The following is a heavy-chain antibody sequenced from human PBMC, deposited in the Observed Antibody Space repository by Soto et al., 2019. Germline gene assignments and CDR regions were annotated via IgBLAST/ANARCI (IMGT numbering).Heavy chain of an antibody. CDR3: AQALIASYSNSHWGMDV. D-gene: IGHD6-13*01. J-gene: IGHJ6*02. V-gene: IGHV3-30*18. CDR1: GFTFRSFG. CDR2: ISYSGSVK. Sequence: QVQLVESGGGVVQPGRSLRLSCTASGFTFRSFGLHWVRQAPGRGLEWVAIISYSGSVKYYTDSVKGRFTVSRDDSQNTVYLQMNSLPTEDTAVYHCAQALIASYSNSHWGMDVWGQGTTVIVS.